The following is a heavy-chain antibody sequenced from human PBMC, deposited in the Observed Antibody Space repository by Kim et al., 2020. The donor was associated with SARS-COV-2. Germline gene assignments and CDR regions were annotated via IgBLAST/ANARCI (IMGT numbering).Heavy chain of an antibody. D-gene: IGHD3-3*01. CDR3: ARGYDKYYFDY. J-gene: IGHJ4*02. Sequence: GGSLRLSCAASGFTFSSYAMHWVRQAPGKGLEWVAVISYDGSNKYYADSVKGRFTISRDNSKNTLYLQMNSLRAEDTAVYYCARGYDKYYFDYWGQGTLVTVSS. V-gene: IGHV3-30*04. CDR2: ISYDGSNK. CDR1: GFTFSSYA.